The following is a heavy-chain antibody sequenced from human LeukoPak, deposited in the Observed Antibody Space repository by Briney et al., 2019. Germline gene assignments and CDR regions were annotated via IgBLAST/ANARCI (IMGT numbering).Heavy chain of an antibody. Sequence: GGSLRLSCAASGFTFSSYWMHWVRQAPGKGLVWVSRINSDGSSTSYADSVKGRFTISRDNAKNTLYLQMNSLRAEDTAVYYCARLDGYYDGGDYWGQGTLVTVSS. V-gene: IGHV3-74*01. CDR2: INSDGSST. CDR3: ARLDGYYDGGDY. D-gene: IGHD3-22*01. CDR1: GFTFSSYW. J-gene: IGHJ4*02.